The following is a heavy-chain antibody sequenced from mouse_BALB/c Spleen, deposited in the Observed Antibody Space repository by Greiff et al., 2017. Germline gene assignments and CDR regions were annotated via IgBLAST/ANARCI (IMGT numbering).Heavy chain of an antibody. CDR3: ARHYDSSYAMDY. V-gene: IGHV5-12-2*01. D-gene: IGHD1-1*01. J-gene: IGHJ4*01. CDR2: ISNGGGST. CDR1: GFTFSSYT. Sequence: DVMLVESGGGLVQPGGSLKLSCAASGFTFSSYTMSWVRQTLEKRLEWVAYISNGGGSTYYPDTVKGRFTISRDNAKNTLYLQMSSLKSEDTAMYYCARHYDSSYAMDYWGQGTSVTVSS.